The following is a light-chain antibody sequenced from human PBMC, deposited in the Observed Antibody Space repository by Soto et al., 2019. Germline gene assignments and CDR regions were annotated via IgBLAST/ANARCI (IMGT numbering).Light chain of an antibody. J-gene: IGLJ1*01. CDR2: DVS. CDR1: SSDIGGYKY. Sequence: QSALTQPASMSGSPGQSITISCTGTSSDIGGYKYVSWYQQHPGKAPKLMIYDVSNRPSGVSNRFSGSKSGNTASLSISGLQAEDEADYYCSSYRSSSLYVFGTGTKVTVL. CDR3: SSYRSSSLYV. V-gene: IGLV2-14*01.